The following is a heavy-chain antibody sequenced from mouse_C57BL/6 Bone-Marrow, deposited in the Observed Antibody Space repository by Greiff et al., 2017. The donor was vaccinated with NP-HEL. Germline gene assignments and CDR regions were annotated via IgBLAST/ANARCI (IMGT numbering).Heavy chain of an antibody. CDR3: ARHYDYDDGYAMDY. CDR2: INSDGGST. V-gene: IGHV5-2*01. J-gene: IGHJ4*01. D-gene: IGHD2-4*01. CDR1: EYEFPSYD. Sequence: DVQLVESGGGLVQPGESLKLSCESNEYEFPSYDMSWVRKTPEKRLELVAAINSDGGSTYYPDTMERRFIISRDNTKKTLYLQMSSLRSEDTALYYCARHYDYDDGYAMDYWGQGTSVTVSS.